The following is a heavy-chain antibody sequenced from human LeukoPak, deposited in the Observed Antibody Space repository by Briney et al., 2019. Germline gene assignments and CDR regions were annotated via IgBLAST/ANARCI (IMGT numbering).Heavy chain of an antibody. CDR3: AAMIGLDAFDI. V-gene: IGHV3-21*01. D-gene: IGHD3-22*01. Sequence: GGSPRLSCAASGFTFSSYSMNWVRQAPGKGLEWVSSISSSSSYIYYADSVKGRFTISRDNAKNSLYLQMNSLRAEDTAVYYCAAMIGLDAFDIWGQGTMVTVSS. J-gene: IGHJ3*02. CDR1: GFTFSSYS. CDR2: ISSSSSYI.